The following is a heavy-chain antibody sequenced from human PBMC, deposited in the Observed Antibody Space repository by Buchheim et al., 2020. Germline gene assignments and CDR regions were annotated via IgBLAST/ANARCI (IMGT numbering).Heavy chain of an antibody. Sequence: EVQLVESGGGLVQPGGSLRLSCAASGFTFSTYWMSWVRQTPGKGLQWVGNIKQDGSEKYYVESVKGRFTISRDNAKNSLYLQMHSLRAEDTAVYYCAREGLAGVPFYWGQGTL. J-gene: IGHJ4*02. V-gene: IGHV3-7*04. CDR2: IKQDGSEK. CDR1: GFTFSTYW. CDR3: AREGLAGVPFY. D-gene: IGHD6-19*01.